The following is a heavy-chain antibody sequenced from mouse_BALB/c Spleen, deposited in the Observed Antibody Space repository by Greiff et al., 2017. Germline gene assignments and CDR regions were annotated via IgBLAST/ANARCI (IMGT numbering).Heavy chain of an antibody. D-gene: IGHD1-1*02. CDR2: INPGSGGT. Sequence: QVQLKQSGAELVRPGTSVKVSCKASGYAFTNYLIEWVKQRPGQGLEWIGVINPGSGGTNYNEKFKGKATLTADKSSSTAYMQLSSLTSDDSAVYFCARLYGYYAMDYWGQGTSVTVSS. J-gene: IGHJ4*01. CDR3: ARLYGYYAMDY. V-gene: IGHV1-54*01. CDR1: GYAFTNYL.